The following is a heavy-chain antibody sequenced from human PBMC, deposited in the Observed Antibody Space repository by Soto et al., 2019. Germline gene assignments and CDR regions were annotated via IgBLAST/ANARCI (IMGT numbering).Heavy chain of an antibody. CDR2: IYHSGST. Sequence: QLQLQESGSGLVKPSQTLSLTCAVSGGSISSGGSSWTWIRQPPGKGLEWIGYIYHSGSTYSNPSLKSRVTISVDMSKNQFSLKLTSVTAADPAVYYCARGAVVNFDSWGQGTLVTVSS. CDR1: GGSISSGGSS. D-gene: IGHD3-22*01. CDR3: ARGAVVNFDS. V-gene: IGHV4-30-2*01. J-gene: IGHJ4*02.